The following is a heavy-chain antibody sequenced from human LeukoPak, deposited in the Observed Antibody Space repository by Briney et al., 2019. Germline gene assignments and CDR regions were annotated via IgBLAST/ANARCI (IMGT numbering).Heavy chain of an antibody. D-gene: IGHD6-13*01. CDR3: ARGTSYRWQQLASFDS. V-gene: IGHV4-61*02. J-gene: IGHJ4*02. Sequence: SESLSLTCTVSGGSVSSGNYHWSWIRQSAGEGLEWIGRIYASGSTNYKPSLNSRVTISLDTSKNQFSLKLTSVTAADTAVYYCARGTSYRWQQLASFDSWGQGTLVTVSS. CDR1: GGSVSSGNYH. CDR2: IYASGST.